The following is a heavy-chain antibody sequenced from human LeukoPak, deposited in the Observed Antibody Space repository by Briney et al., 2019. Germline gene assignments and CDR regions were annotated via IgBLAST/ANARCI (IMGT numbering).Heavy chain of an antibody. CDR2: IKQDGSEK. CDR1: GFTFSTYW. V-gene: IGHV3-7*01. D-gene: IGHD3-3*01. Sequence: QAGGSLRLSCAASGFTFSTYWMNWVRQAPGKGLEWVANIKQDGSEKYYVDSVKGRFTISRDNAKNSLYLQMNSLRAEDTAVYYCARDSKLRFLEWLPNLVDYWGQGTLVTVSS. J-gene: IGHJ4*02. CDR3: ARDSKLRFLEWLPNLVDY.